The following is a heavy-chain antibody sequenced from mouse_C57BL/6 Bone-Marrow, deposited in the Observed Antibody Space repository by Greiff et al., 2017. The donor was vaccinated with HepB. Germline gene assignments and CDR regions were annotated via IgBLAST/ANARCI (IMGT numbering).Heavy chain of an antibody. V-gene: IGHV5-17*01. J-gene: IGHJ4*01. D-gene: IGHD3-2*02. Sequence: EVQRVESGGGLVKPGGSLKLSCAASGFTFSDYGMHWVRQAPEKGLEWVAYISSGSSTIYYADTVKGRFTISRDNAKNTLFLQMTSLRSEDTAMYYCARTSSGYVPYAMDYWGQGTSVTVSS. CDR3: ARTSSGYVPYAMDY. CDR1: GFTFSDYG. CDR2: ISSGSSTI.